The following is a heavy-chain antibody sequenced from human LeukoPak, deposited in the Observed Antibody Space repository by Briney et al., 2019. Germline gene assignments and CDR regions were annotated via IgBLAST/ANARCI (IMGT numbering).Heavy chain of an antibody. Sequence: GGSLRLSCAASGFTFSSYGMSWVRQAPGKGLEWVSAISGSGGSTIYYADSVKGRFTISRDNAKNSLHLQMNSLRVEDTAVYYCARDGGVSRNYYGNAVGSWFDPWGQGTLVTVSS. V-gene: IGHV3-23*01. CDR3: ARDGGVSRNYYGNAVGSWFDP. CDR2: ISGSGGSTI. CDR1: GFTFSSYG. J-gene: IGHJ5*02. D-gene: IGHD1-26*01.